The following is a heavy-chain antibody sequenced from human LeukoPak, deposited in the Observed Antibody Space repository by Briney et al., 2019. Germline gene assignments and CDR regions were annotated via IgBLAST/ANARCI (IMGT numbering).Heavy chain of an antibody. V-gene: IGHV3-74*01. D-gene: IGHD3-10*01. Sequence: GGSLRLSCAASGFTFSSDWMHWVRQGPGKGLVWVSRINPDGSVTSHADSVKGRFSISRDNARNTLYLQMNSLRAEDTAVYYCARDSGSGSYSGYWGLGTLVTVSS. CDR1: GFTFSSDW. CDR3: ARDSGSGSYSGY. J-gene: IGHJ4*02. CDR2: INPDGSVT.